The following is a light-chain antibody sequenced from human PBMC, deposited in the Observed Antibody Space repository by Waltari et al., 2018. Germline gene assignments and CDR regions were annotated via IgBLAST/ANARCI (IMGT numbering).Light chain of an antibody. Sequence: QSVLTQPPSASGTPGQRVPIPCSGSSSKIGNNFVYWYRQLPGTAPKLLIYGNNQRPSGVPDRFSGSKSGTSASLAISGLRSEDEADYYCAAWDDSLSVVFGGGTKLTVL. V-gene: IGLV1-47*01. J-gene: IGLJ2*01. CDR2: GNN. CDR1: SSKIGNNF. CDR3: AAWDDSLSVV.